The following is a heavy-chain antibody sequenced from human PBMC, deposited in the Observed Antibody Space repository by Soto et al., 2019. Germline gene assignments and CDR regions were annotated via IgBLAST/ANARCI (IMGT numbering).Heavy chain of an antibody. Sequence: SETLSLTCTVSGGSISSSSYYWGWIRQPPWKGLEWIGSIYYSGSTYYNPSLKSRVTISVDTSKNQFSLKLSSVTAADTAVYYCARRPYGSGSNYYGMDVWGQGXTVTVYS. J-gene: IGHJ6*02. V-gene: IGHV4-39*01. CDR3: ARRPYGSGSNYYGMDV. CDR1: GGSISSSSYY. CDR2: IYYSGST. D-gene: IGHD3-10*01.